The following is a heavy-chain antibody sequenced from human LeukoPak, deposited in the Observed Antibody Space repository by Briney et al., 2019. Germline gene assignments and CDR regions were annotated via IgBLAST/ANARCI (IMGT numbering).Heavy chain of an antibody. CDR3: ARDKEHGDSFFDY. D-gene: IGHD4-17*01. J-gene: IGHJ4*02. Sequence: PGGSLRLSCAASGYTFGDYGMSWVRPVPGKGLEWVSGTNRRGDITGYADFVKGRFTISRDNAKNSLYLQMNSLRAEDTAVNYCARDKEHGDSFFDYWGQGTLVTVSS. V-gene: IGHV3-20*04. CDR1: GYTFGDYG. CDR2: TNRRGDIT.